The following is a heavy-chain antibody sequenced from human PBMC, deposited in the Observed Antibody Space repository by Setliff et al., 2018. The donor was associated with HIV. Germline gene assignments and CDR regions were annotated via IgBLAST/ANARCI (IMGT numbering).Heavy chain of an antibody. Sequence: ETLSLTCKVSGAPISSYYWNWIRQPPGKGLEWIGYIYNSGYSNSKPSLKSRVTISLDTSKNQFSLKLSSVTAADTAVYYCARGDGYRANDAYYDTGMDVWGQGITVTVSS. D-gene: IGHD5-12*01. CDR2: IYNSGYS. CDR3: ARGDGYRANDAYYDTGMDV. V-gene: IGHV4-59*01. J-gene: IGHJ6*02. CDR1: GAPISSYY.